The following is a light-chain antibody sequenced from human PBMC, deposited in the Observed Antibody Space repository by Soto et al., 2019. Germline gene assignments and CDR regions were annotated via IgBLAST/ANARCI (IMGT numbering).Light chain of an antibody. Sequence: DIQMTQSPSSLSASVGDRVTISCRASQNISIYLNWYQQKPGKAPKLLIYTASSLEGGVPSRISGSGSGTDFTLTISSLQPEDSATYYCQQSYSIPYTFGQGTKMEIK. J-gene: IGKJ2*01. CDR2: TAS. V-gene: IGKV1-39*01. CDR3: QQSYSIPYT. CDR1: QNISIY.